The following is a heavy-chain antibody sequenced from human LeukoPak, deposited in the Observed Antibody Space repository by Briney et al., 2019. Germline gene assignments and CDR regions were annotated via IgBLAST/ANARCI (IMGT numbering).Heavy chain of an antibody. Sequence: SETLSLTCTVSGGSISSSSYYWGWIRQPPGKGLEWIGSIYYSGSTYYNPSLKSRVTISVDTSKNQFSLKLSSVTAADTAVYYCARDEALDYGDYEGYFDYWGQGTLVTVSS. CDR2: IYYSGST. D-gene: IGHD4-17*01. CDR3: ARDEALDYGDYEGYFDY. CDR1: GGSISSSSYY. J-gene: IGHJ4*02. V-gene: IGHV4-39*07.